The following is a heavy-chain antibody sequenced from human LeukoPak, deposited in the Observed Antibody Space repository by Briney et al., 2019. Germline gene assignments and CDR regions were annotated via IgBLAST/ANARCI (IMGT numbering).Heavy chain of an antibody. CDR1: GFTFSTYW. CDR2: ISSSSSYI. Sequence: GGSLRLSCAAPGFTFSTYWMHWVRQAPGKGLEWVSSISSSSSYIYYADSVKGRFTISRDNAKNSLYLQMNSLRAEDTAVYYCARDPDYYDSSGYSSPLDYWGQGTLVTVSS. CDR3: ARDPDYYDSSGYSSPLDY. D-gene: IGHD3-22*01. V-gene: IGHV3-21*01. J-gene: IGHJ4*02.